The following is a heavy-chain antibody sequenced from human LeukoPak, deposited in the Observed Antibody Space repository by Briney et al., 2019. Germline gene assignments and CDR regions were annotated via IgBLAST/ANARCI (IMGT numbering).Heavy chain of an antibody. J-gene: IGHJ4*02. D-gene: IGHD6-13*01. Sequence: SETLSLTCTVSGGSISSYYWSWIRQPPGKGLEWIGYIYYSGSTNYNPSLKSRVTISVDTSKNQFSLKLSSVTAADTAVYYCARVWRKRGIAAADYYFDYWGQGTLVTVSS. CDR2: IYYSGST. V-gene: IGHV4-59*12. CDR1: GGSISSYY. CDR3: ARVWRKRGIAAADYYFDY.